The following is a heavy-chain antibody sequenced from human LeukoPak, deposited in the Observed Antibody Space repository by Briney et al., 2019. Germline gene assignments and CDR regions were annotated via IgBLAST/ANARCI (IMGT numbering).Heavy chain of an antibody. D-gene: IGHD3-10*01. Sequence: PGGSLRLSCVDSGFTFTNAWMSWVRQAPGKGLEWIGRIKSKTDGETTNYAEPVRGRFTISRDDSKSAVYLQMNSLKIEDTAVYYCTTDLGTYYHGSQRLIPIDYWGQGTLVTVSS. CDR1: GFTFTNAW. CDR3: TTDLGTYYHGSQRLIPIDY. J-gene: IGHJ4*02. CDR2: IKSKTDGETT. V-gene: IGHV3-15*01.